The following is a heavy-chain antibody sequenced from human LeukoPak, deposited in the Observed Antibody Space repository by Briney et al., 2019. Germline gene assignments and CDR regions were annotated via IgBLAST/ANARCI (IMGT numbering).Heavy chain of an antibody. CDR1: GFTFDDYA. Sequence: PGGSLRLSCAASGFTFDDYAMHWVRQVPGKGLEWVSYISWDSENIGYADSVKGRFTISRDNAKNSLYLQMNSLRVEDTALYYCAKVHRDYGDYYGLDAWGQGTTVTVSS. CDR3: AKVHRDYGDYYGLDA. D-gene: IGHD4-17*01. J-gene: IGHJ6*02. V-gene: IGHV3-9*01. CDR2: ISWDSENI.